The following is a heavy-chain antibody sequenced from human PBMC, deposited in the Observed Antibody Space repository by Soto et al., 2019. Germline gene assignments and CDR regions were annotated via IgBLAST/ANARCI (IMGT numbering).Heavy chain of an antibody. V-gene: IGHV4-31*03. D-gene: IGHD5-12*01. CDR1: GGSISSGGYY. J-gene: IGHJ4*02. CDR2: IYYSGST. CDR3: ARLGILGRDGYHGPIDY. Sequence: QVQLQESGPGLVKPSQTLSLTCTVSGGSISSGGYYWSWIRQHPGKGLEWIGYIYYSGSTYYNPSLRSRVTISVDTSKNPFSRRRGSVTAADTAVYYCARLGILGRDGYHGPIDYWGQGTLVTVSS.